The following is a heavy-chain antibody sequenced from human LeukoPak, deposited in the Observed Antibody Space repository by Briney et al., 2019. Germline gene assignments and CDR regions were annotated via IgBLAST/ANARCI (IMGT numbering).Heavy chain of an antibody. D-gene: IGHD7-27*01. CDR1: GYIFTDYY. CDR3: ARDLASTPHWELDY. Sequence: GASVKVSCKASGYIFTDYYIHWVRQSHAQGLEWMGRINPKSGGTDDAQDFQGRVTMTRDSSINTVHLYLSSLTSDDTVVYYCARDLASTPHWELDYWGQGSPVTVSP. CDR2: INPKSGGT. V-gene: IGHV1-2*05. J-gene: IGHJ4*02.